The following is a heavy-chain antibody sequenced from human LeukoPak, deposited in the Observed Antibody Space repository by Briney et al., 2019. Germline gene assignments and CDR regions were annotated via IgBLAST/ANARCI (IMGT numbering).Heavy chain of an antibody. J-gene: IGHJ5*02. V-gene: IGHV5-51*01. CDR3: ARMGIYGSGSYYYNWFDP. Sequence: GESLKISCKGSGYSFTSYWIAWVRQMPGKGLEWMGIIYPGDSDTRYSPSFQGQVTISADKSISTAYLQWSSLKASDTAMYYCARMGIYGSGSYYYNWFDPWGQGTLVTVSS. CDR1: GYSFTSYW. D-gene: IGHD3-10*01. CDR2: IYPGDSDT.